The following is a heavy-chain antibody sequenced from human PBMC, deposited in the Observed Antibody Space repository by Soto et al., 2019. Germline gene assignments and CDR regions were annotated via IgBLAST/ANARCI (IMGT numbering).Heavy chain of an antibody. Sequence: PGGSLRLSCAASGFTFSSYWMHWVRQAPGKGLVWVSRINSDGSSTSYADSVKGRFTISRDNAKNTLYLQMNSLRAEDTAVYYCARQKLWFGELLSTSDYYYGMDVWGQGTTVTVSS. J-gene: IGHJ6*02. CDR2: INSDGSST. V-gene: IGHV3-74*01. CDR1: GFTFSSYW. D-gene: IGHD3-10*01. CDR3: ARQKLWFGELLSTSDYYYGMDV.